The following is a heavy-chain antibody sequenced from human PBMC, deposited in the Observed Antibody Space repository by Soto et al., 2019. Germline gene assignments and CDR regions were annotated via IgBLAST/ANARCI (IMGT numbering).Heavy chain of an antibody. J-gene: IGHJ6*02. CDR3: ANIKTSRGGYSTESG. CDR2: IDSGGGHT. Sequence: PGGALVLSGSASGFAFTVYAMSWVRQAPGKWLEGVSTIDSGGGHTFFADSVNGRLTLSRCRSKSTGYLQSDNLRAADKAVYYCANIKTSRGGYSTESGWGQGPAVTVSS. D-gene: IGHD2-15*01. CDR1: GFAFTVYA. V-gene: IGHV3-23*01.